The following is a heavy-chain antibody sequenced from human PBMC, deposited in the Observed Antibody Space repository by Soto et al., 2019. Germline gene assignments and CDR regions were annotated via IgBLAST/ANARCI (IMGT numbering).Heavy chain of an antibody. CDR1: GGTFSSYA. CDR3: ARHCSSTSCYDAFDI. Sequence: QVQLVQSGAEVKKPGSSVKVSCKASGGTFSSYAISWVRQAPGQGLEWMGGIIPIFGTANYAQKFQGRVTVTADESTSTAYMELSSLRSEDTAMYYCARHCSSTSCYDAFDIWGQGTMVTVSS. J-gene: IGHJ3*02. D-gene: IGHD2-2*01. V-gene: IGHV1-69*01. CDR2: IIPIFGTA.